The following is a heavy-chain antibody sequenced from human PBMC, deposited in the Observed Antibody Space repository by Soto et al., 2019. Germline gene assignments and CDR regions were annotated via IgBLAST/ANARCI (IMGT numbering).Heavy chain of an antibody. V-gene: IGHV3-30*18. CDR2: ISYDGSNK. D-gene: IGHD2-15*01. J-gene: IGHJ4*02. CDR1: GFTFSSYG. CDR3: AKGQVVAATRNYFDY. Sequence: QVQLVESGGGVVQPGRSLRLSCAASGFTFSSYGMHWVRQAPGKGLEWVAVISYDGSNKYYADSVKDRFTISRDNSKNTLYLQMNSLRAEDTAVYYCAKGQVVAATRNYFDYWGQGTLVTVSS.